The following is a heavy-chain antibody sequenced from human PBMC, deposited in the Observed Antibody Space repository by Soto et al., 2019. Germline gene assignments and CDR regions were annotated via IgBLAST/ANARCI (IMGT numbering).Heavy chain of an antibody. D-gene: IGHD2-2*01. J-gene: IGHJ6*02. V-gene: IGHV1-2*04. CDR3: AREAYCSSTSCYGPSYYAMDV. CDR1: GYTFTGYY. Sequence: ASVKVSCKASGYTFTGYYMHWVRQAPGQGLEWMGWINPNSGGTNYAQKFQGWVTMTRDTSISTAYMELSRLRSDDTAVYYCAREAYCSSTSCYGPSYYAMDVWGQGTTVTVSS. CDR2: INPNSGGT.